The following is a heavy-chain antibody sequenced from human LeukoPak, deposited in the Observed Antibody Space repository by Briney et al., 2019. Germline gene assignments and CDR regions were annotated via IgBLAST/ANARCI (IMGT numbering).Heavy chain of an antibody. CDR3: AKEVYCGRDCYNPGYGVDV. V-gene: IGHV3-23*01. CDR1: GFTFSTYA. Sequence: GGSLRLSCEASGFTFSTYAMSWVRQAPGKGLEWVSAISGSGGRTYYADSVKGRFTISRDNSKNTLSLQMNSLRDEDTATYYCAKEVYCGRDCYNPGYGVDVRGQGTTVTVSS. J-gene: IGHJ6*02. D-gene: IGHD2-21*02. CDR2: ISGSGGRT.